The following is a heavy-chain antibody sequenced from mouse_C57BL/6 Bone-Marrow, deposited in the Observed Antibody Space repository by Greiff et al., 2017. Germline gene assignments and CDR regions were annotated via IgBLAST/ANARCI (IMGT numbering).Heavy chain of an antibody. D-gene: IGHD1-1*01. Sequence: QVQLQQSGAELARPGASVKLSCKASGYTFTSYGISWVKQRTGQGLEWIGEIYPRSGNTYYNEKFKGKATLTADKSSSTAYMELRSLTSEDSAVYFCARPFITTVVEDYWGQGTTHTVSS. V-gene: IGHV1-81*01. J-gene: IGHJ2*01. CDR1: GYTFTSYG. CDR3: ARPFITTVVEDY. CDR2: IYPRSGNT.